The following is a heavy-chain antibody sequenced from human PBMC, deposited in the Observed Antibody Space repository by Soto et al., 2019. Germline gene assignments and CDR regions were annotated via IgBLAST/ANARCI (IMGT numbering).Heavy chain of an antibody. CDR1: GFTFSSCT. CDR2: ISPSTSHI. CDR3: SGCSGGACHQNYGMDV. D-gene: IGHD2-15*01. V-gene: IGHV3-21*01. J-gene: IGHJ6*02. Sequence: EVHLVESGGGLVKPGGSLRLSCAVSGFTFSSCTMNWFRQAPGKGLEWVSSISPSTSHIYYADSVKGRFTISRDNAKNSLVLQMDSLRAEDTAVYYCSGCSGGACHQNYGMDVWGQGTTVTVSS.